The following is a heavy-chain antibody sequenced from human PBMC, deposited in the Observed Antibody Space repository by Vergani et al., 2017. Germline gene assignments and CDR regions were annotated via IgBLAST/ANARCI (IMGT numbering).Heavy chain of an antibody. V-gene: IGHV1-69*02. Sequence: QVQLVQSGAEVKKPGSSVKVSCKASGGTFSSYTISWVRQAPGQGLEWMGRIIPILGIANYAQKFQGRVTITADKSTSTAYMELSSLRSEDTAVYYCARAGRLHLGELSIRGRGQHPVGYYYYYMDVWGKGTTVTVSS. CDR1: GGTFSSYT. CDR3: ARAGRLHLGELSIRGRGQHPVGYYYYYMDV. CDR2: IIPILGIA. D-gene: IGHD3-16*02. J-gene: IGHJ6*03.